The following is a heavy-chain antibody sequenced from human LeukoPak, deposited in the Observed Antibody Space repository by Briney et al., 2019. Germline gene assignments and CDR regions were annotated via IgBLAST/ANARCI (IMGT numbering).Heavy chain of an antibody. CDR3: ARVGRYCTNGVCSDWFDP. Sequence: GGSLRLSCAASGLTFNTYNMNWVRQAPGKGLEWVSSISSSSSYIYYADSVKGRFTISRDNAKNSLYLQMNSLRAEDTAVYYCARVGRYCTNGVCSDWFDPRGQGTLVTVSS. V-gene: IGHV3-21*01. CDR1: GLTFNTYN. CDR2: ISSSSSYI. D-gene: IGHD2-8*01. J-gene: IGHJ5*02.